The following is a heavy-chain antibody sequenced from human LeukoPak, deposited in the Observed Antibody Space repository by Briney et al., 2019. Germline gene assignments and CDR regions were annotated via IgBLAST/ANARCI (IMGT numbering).Heavy chain of an antibody. D-gene: IGHD2-21*01. CDR3: ARVDWLANHYYYMDV. Sequence: MPSETLSLTCTVSGYSISTGYYWGWIRQPPGKGLEWIGSIYHSGSTYYNPSLKSRVTISVDTSKNQFSLKLSSVIAADTAVYYCARVDWLANHYYYMDVWGKGTTVTVSS. CDR1: GYSISTGYY. V-gene: IGHV4-38-2*02. J-gene: IGHJ6*03. CDR2: IYHSGST.